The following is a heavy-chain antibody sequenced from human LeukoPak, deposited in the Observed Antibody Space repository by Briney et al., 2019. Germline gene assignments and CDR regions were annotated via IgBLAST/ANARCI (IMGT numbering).Heavy chain of an antibody. V-gene: IGHV4-59*01. D-gene: IGHD3-22*01. CDR3: ARMVDSSGYYYYYFDY. CDR1: GGSFSGYY. Sequence: PSETLSLTCAVYGGSFSGYYWSWIRQPAGKGLEWIGYIYYSGSTNYNPSLKSRVTISVDTSKNQFSLKLSSVTAADTAVYYCARMVDSSGYYYYYFDYWGQGTLVTVSS. J-gene: IGHJ4*02. CDR2: IYYSGST.